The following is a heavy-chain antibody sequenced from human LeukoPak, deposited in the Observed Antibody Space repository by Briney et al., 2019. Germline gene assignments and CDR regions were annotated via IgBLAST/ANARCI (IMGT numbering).Heavy chain of an antibody. CDR3: ARARPLTGDDAFDI. Sequence: SVKVSCKASGYTFTGYYMHWVPQAPGQGLEWIGRINPNSGGTNYAQKFQGRVTMTRDTSISTAYMELSRLRSDDTAVYYCARARPLTGDDAFDIWGQGTMVTVSS. D-gene: IGHD7-27*01. V-gene: IGHV1-2*06. CDR2: INPNSGGT. J-gene: IGHJ3*02. CDR1: GYTFTGYY.